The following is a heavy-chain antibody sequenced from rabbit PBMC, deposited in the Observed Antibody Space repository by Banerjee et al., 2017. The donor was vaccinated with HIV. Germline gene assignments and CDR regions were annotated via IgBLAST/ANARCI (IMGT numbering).Heavy chain of an antibody. V-gene: IGHV1S45*01. D-gene: IGHD2-1*01. J-gene: IGHJ4*01. CDR3: ARSYDTYADYFNL. Sequence: QEQLAECGGGLVQPEGSLTLTCTASGFDFSSYYYMFWVRQAPGKGLVWIGCINTGGGSTYYASWAKGRFTISKTSSTTVTLQMTSLTAADTATYFCARSYDTYADYFNLWGPGTLVT. CDR2: INTGGGST. CDR1: GFDFSSYYY.